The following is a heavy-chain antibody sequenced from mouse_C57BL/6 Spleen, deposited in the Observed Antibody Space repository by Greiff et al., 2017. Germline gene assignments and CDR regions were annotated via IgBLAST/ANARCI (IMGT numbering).Heavy chain of an antibody. CDR3: ARSGENYYGPLPY. Sequence: VQLQQPGTELVKPGASVKLSCKASGYTFTSYWMHWVKQRPGQGLEWIGNINPSNGGTNYNEKFKSKATLTVDKSSSTAYMQLSSLTSEDSAVYYCARSGENYYGPLPYWGQGTLVTVSA. J-gene: IGHJ3*01. V-gene: IGHV1-53*01. CDR1: GYTFTSYW. D-gene: IGHD1-1*01. CDR2: INPSNGGT.